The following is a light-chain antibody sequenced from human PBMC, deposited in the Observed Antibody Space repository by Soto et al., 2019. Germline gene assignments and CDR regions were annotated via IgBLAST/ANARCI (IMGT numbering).Light chain of an antibody. CDR2: EVT. CDR3: SSYAGSNSYV. CDR1: SSDFGGYNY. V-gene: IGLV2-8*01. Sequence: QSALTQPPSASGSPGQSVTISCTGTSSDFGGYNYVSWYQQHPGKAPKLIIYEVTKRPSGVPDRFSGSKSGNKASLTVSGLQAEDQTDYYCSSYAGSNSYVFGTGTKLIVL. J-gene: IGLJ1*01.